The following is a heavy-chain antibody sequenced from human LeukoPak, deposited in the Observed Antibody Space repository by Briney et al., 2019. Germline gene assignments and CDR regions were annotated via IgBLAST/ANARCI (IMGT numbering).Heavy chain of an antibody. D-gene: IGHD3-3*01. J-gene: IGHJ5*02. CDR2: IYYSGST. CDR3: ARGNDFWSGYPNWFDP. Sequence: SETLSLTCTVSGGSISSGGYYWSWSRQHPGKGLECIGYIYYSGSTYYNPSLKSRVTISVDTSKNQFSLKLSSVTAADTAVYYCARGNDFWSGYPNWFDPWGQGTLVTVSS. V-gene: IGHV4-31*03. CDR1: GGSISSGGYY.